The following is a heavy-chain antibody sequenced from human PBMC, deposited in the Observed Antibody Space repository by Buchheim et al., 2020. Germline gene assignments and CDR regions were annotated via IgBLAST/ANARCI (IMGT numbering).Heavy chain of an antibody. CDR1: GYSIISGYN. J-gene: IGHJ4*02. D-gene: IGHD4-17*01. Sequence: QVQLRESGPGLVKPSETLSLTCTVSGYSIISGYNWGWVRQPPGKGLEWIASIHESGTIYYNPSLQSRVSMSISTSKNQFSLNLSSVTATDTAVYYCARDRKNYGDYDLDFWGQGT. CDR2: IHESGTI. CDR3: ARDRKNYGDYDLDF. V-gene: IGHV4-38-2*02.